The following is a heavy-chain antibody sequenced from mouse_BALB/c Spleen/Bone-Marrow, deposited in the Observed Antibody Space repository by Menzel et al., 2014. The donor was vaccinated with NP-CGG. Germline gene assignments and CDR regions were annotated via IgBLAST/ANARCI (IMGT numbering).Heavy chain of an antibody. CDR2: IDPANGNT. Sequence: EVKLMESGAELVKPGASVKLSCTASGFNIKDTYMHWVKQRPEQGLEWIGRIDPANGNTKYDPKFQGEATITADTSSNTAYLQLSSLTSEDTAVHYCASYVYGYYFDYWGQGTTLTVSS. V-gene: IGHV14-3*02. J-gene: IGHJ2*01. CDR3: ASYVYGYYFDY. D-gene: IGHD2-2*01. CDR1: GFNIKDTY.